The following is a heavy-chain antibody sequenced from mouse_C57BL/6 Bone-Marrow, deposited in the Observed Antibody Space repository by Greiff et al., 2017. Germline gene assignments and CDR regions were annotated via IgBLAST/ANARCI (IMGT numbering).Heavy chain of an antibody. CDR1: GFTFSSYT. CDR3: ARHGDYAMDY. CDR2: ISGGGGNT. J-gene: IGHJ4*01. Sequence: EVKLVESGGGLVKPGGSLKLSCAASGFTFSSYTMSWVRQTPEKRLEWVATISGGGGNTYYPDSVKGRFTISRDNAKNTLYLQRSSLRSEDTALYYCARHGDYAMDYWGQGTSVTVSS. V-gene: IGHV5-9*01.